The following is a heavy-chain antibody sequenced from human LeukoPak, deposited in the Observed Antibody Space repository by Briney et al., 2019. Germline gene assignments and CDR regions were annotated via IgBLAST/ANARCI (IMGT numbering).Heavy chain of an antibody. V-gene: IGHV1-69*13. CDR3: ARGGMITFGGVIVEYYFDY. CDR2: IIPIFGTA. J-gene: IGHJ4*02. Sequence: ASVKVSCKASGGTFISYAISWVRQAPGQGLEWMGGIIPIFGTANYAQKFQGRVTITADESTSTAYMELSSLRPEDTAVYYCARGGMITFGGVIVEYYFDYWGQGTLVTVS. D-gene: IGHD3-16*02. CDR1: GGTFISYA.